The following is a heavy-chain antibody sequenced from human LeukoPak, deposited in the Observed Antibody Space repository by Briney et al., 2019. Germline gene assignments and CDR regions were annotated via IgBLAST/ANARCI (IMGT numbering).Heavy chain of an antibody. CDR2: IVVGNGNT. D-gene: IGHD4-17*01. Sequence: SVKVSCKASGFTFTSSAVKWVRQARGQRLEWIGWIVVGNGNTNYAQRFQERVTITRDMSTSTAYMELSSLRSEDTAVYYCAALDGDYNYYYGMDVWGQGTTVTVSS. J-gene: IGHJ6*02. CDR3: AALDGDYNYYYGMDV. V-gene: IGHV1-58*01. CDR1: GFTFTSSA.